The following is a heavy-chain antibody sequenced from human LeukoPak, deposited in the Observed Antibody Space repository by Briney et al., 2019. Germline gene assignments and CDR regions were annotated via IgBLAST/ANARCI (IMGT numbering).Heavy chain of an antibody. CDR1: GYTFTSYG. Sequence: ASVKVSCKASGYTFTSYGISWVRQAPGQGLEWMGWISAYNGNTNYAQKLQGRVTMTTDTSTSTAHMELRSLRSDDTAVYYCARAAAAGTNFDYWGQGTLVTVSS. V-gene: IGHV1-18*01. D-gene: IGHD6-13*01. CDR2: ISAYNGNT. J-gene: IGHJ4*02. CDR3: ARAAAAGTNFDY.